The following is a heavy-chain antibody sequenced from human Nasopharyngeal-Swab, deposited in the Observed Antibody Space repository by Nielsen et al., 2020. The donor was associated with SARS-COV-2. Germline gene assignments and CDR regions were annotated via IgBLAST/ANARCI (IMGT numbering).Heavy chain of an antibody. Sequence: SETLSLTCAVYGGSFSDYYWTWIRQPPGKGLEWIGEINHSGTTNCNPSLESRLTISVDTSKRQFYLKLSSVTAADTAVYYCARRGGITIFGVDYWGQGTPVSLSS. CDR1: GGSFSDYY. J-gene: IGHJ4*02. CDR3: ARRGGITIFGVDY. D-gene: IGHD3-9*01. V-gene: IGHV4-34*01. CDR2: INHSGTT.